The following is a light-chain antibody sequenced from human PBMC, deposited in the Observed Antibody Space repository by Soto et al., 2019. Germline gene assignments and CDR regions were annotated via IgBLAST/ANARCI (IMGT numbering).Light chain of an antibody. J-gene: IGKJ1*01. CDR3: LQRSSWPWT. V-gene: IGKV3-11*01. CDR1: QSVGSF. CDR2: ETS. Sequence: AQSPLSLSVSPGERATLSCRASQSVGSFLAWFRQKPGQAPRLLIDETSKRATGIPARFSGTGSGTDFTLTSSILEPEDFAVYFCLQRSSWPWTFGQGTKVDIK.